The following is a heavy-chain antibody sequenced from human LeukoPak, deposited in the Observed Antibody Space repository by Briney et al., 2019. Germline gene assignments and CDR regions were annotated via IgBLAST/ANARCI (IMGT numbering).Heavy chain of an antibody. V-gene: IGHV3-48*04. J-gene: IGHJ4*02. CDR1: GFTFSSYS. D-gene: IGHD3-3*01. Sequence: GGSLRLSCAASGFTFSSYSMNWVRQAPGKGLEWASYISSSSSTIYYADSVKGRFTISRDNAKNSLYLQMNSLRAEDTAVYYCARWTLWSGYYTGGDLNSDYWGQGTLVTVSS. CDR2: ISSSSSTI. CDR3: ARWTLWSGYYTGGDLNSDY.